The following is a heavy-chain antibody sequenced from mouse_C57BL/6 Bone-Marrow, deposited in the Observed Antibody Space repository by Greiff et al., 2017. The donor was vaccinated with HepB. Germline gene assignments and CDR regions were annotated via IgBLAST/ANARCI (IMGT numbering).Heavy chain of an antibody. CDR2: IDPSDSYT. Sequence: QVQLQQSGAELVMPGASVKLSCKASGYTFTSYWMHWVKQRPGQGLEWIGEIDPSDSYTNYNQKFKGKSTLTVDKSSSTAYMQLSSLTSEDSAVYYCARFYDGYYDYAMDYWGQGTSVTVSS. V-gene: IGHV1-69*01. J-gene: IGHJ4*01. CDR1: GYTFTSYW. D-gene: IGHD2-3*01. CDR3: ARFYDGYYDYAMDY.